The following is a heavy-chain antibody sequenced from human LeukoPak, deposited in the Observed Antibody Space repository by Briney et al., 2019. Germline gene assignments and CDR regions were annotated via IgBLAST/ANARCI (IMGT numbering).Heavy chain of an antibody. V-gene: IGHV4-59*01. CDR2: IYYSVST. D-gene: IGHD3-3*01. Sequence: SETLSLTCTVSVGSISSYYWSWIRQPPGKGLEWIVYIYYSVSTNYNPSLKSRVTISVDTSKNQFCLKLSSVTAAHTAVYYFTRGQGTGYSDFDFDYWGQGTLVTVSS. CDR3: TRGQGTGYSDFDFDY. J-gene: IGHJ4*02. CDR1: VGSISSYY.